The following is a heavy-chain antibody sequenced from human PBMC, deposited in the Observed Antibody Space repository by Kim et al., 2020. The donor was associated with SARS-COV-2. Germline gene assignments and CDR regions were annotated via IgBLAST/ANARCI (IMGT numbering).Heavy chain of an antibody. CDR1: GGTFSSYA. D-gene: IGHD3-10*01. CDR2: IIPIFGTA. CDR3: ARGGSGSPRLYYYYGMDV. Sequence: VKVSCKASGGTFSSYAISWVRQAPGQGLEWMGGIIPIFGTANYAQKFQGRVTITAYESTSTAYMELSSLRSEDTAVYYCARGGSGSPRLYYYYGMDVWGQGTTVTVSS. V-gene: IGHV1-69*13. J-gene: IGHJ6*02.